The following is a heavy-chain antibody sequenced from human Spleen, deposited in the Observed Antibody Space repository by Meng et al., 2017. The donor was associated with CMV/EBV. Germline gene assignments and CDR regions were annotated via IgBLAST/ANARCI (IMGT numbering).Heavy chain of an antibody. J-gene: IGHJ6*02. CDR3: ARYSSSWYIDYYYYGMDV. V-gene: IGHV3-21*01. CDR2: ISSSSSYI. Sequence: GESLKISCAASGSTFSSYSMNWVRQAPGKGLEWVSSISSSSSYIYYADSVKGRFTISRDNAKNSLYLQMNSLRAEDTAVYYCARYSSSWYIDYYYYGMDVWGQGTTVTVSS. D-gene: IGHD6-13*01. CDR1: GSTFSSYS.